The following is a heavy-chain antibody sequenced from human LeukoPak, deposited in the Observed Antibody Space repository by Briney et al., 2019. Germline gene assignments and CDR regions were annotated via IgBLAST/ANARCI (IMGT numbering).Heavy chain of an antibody. V-gene: IGHV3-21*01. CDR3: ARGSSGSYYTLFDY. D-gene: IGHD3-10*01. Sequence: GGSLRLSCAASGFTFSSYSMNWVRQAPGKGLEWVSSITSSSSYIYYADSVKGRFTISRDNAKNSLFLQMNSLRAEDTAVYYCARGSSGSYYTLFDYWGQGTLVTVSS. J-gene: IGHJ4*02. CDR2: ITSSSSYI. CDR1: GFTFSSYS.